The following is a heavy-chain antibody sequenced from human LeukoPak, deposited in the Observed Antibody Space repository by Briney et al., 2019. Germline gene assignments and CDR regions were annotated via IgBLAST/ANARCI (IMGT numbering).Heavy chain of an antibody. CDR2: IYTSGST. J-gene: IGHJ5*02. CDR1: GGSISSYY. CDR3: ARERRTAMSYNWSDP. V-gene: IGHV4-4*07. Sequence: SETLSLTCTVSGGSISSYYWSWIRQPAGKGLEWIGRIYTSGSTNYNPSLKSRVTISVDKSKNQFSLKLSSVTAADTAVYYCARERRTAMSYNWSDPWGQGTLVTVSS. D-gene: IGHD5-18*01.